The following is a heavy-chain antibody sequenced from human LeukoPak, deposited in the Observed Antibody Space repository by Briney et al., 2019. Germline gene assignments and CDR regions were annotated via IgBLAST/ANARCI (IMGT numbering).Heavy chain of an antibody. V-gene: IGHV1-8*01. J-gene: IGHJ4*02. D-gene: IGHD2-15*01. CDR1: GYTFTRFD. Sequence: ASVKVSCKASGYTFTRFDINWVRQATGQGLEWMGWVNLKSGYTGYAQKFQGRVTMTRNTSISTAYMELSSLRSEDTAVYYCARDGWDIVVVVAADLFDYWGQGTLVTVSS. CDR3: ARDGWDIVVVVAADLFDY. CDR2: VNLKSGYT.